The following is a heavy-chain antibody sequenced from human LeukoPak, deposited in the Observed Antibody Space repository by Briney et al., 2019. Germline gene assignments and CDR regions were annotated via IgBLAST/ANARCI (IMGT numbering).Heavy chain of an antibody. Sequence: SSETLSLTCAVYGGSFSDYFWNWIRQPPGKGLEWIGEINHGGGTRYNPSLKSRATISVDTSKKQFSLNLTSVTAADTAVYYCARGEDGTGDYRPTYFDSWGQGTLVTVPS. V-gene: IGHV4-34*01. D-gene: IGHD4-17*01. J-gene: IGHJ4*02. CDR1: GGSFSDYF. CDR3: ARGEDGTGDYRPTYFDS. CDR2: INHGGGT.